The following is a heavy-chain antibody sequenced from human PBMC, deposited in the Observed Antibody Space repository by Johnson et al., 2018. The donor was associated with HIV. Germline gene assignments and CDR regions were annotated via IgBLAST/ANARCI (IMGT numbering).Heavy chain of an antibody. CDR3: ANDKGSSSWSGLDI. Sequence: VQLVESGGGLVQPGRSLRLSCAASGFTFDDYAMHWVRLAPGKGLEWVSGISWNSASICYADSVKGRFTISRDNAKNSLYLQINSLRAEDTALYYCANDKGSSSWSGLDIWGQGTMVTVAS. CDR1: GFTFDDYA. D-gene: IGHD6-13*01. J-gene: IGHJ3*02. V-gene: IGHV3-9*01. CDR2: ISWNSASI.